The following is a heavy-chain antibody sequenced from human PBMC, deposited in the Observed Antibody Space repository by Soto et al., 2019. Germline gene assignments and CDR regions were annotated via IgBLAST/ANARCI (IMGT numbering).Heavy chain of an antibody. J-gene: IGHJ4*02. D-gene: IGHD4-17*01. Sequence: SETMSLTCTVSGGSVSSGSYYWSWIQQPPGKGLEWIGYIYYSGSTNYNPSLKSRVTISVDTSKNQFSLKLSSVTAADTAVYYCARDGTTVVTPTYWGQGTLVTVSS. CDR3: ARDGTTVVTPTY. CDR1: GGSVSSGSYY. CDR2: IYYSGST. V-gene: IGHV4-61*01.